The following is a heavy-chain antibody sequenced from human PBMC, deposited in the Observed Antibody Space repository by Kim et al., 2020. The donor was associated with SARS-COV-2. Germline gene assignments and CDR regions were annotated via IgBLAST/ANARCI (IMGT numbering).Heavy chain of an antibody. D-gene: IGHD4-4*01. Sequence: GESLKISCKGFGYRLTASWIAWVHQMPGKGLEWMGIIYPGDSDTRYSPSFQGQVTISADRSISAAYLQWSSLRASDTAMYFCARTYSRTWPFYFDHWGQGTPVTVSS. V-gene: IGHV5-51*07. CDR2: IYPGDSDT. CDR3: ARTYSRTWPFYFDH. CDR1: GYRLTASW. J-gene: IGHJ4*02.